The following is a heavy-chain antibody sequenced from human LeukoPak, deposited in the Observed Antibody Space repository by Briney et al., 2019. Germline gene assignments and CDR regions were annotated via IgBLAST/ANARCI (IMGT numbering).Heavy chain of an antibody. CDR3: ARSGRGVDSFYFYMDV. CDR2: IKQDGSEK. D-gene: IGHD3-10*01. CDR1: GFTFSCHW. Sequence: GGSLRLSCEASGFTFSCHWMRRVLQAPGKGLEWVAIIKQDGSEKDYVDSVTGRFTISRDNAKNSLYLQMNSLRAEDTAVYYCARSGRGVDSFYFYMDVWGKGTTVTVSS. V-gene: IGHV3-7*01. J-gene: IGHJ6*03.